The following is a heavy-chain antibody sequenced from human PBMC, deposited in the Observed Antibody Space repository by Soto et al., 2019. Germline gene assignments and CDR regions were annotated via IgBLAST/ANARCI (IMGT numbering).Heavy chain of an antibody. Sequence: XXTLSLPITVSGGSIVSESYGWVSLRQPSGKGLEWIGYIYHSGSTNFNPSLKSRVTISVDTSKNQFSLKLSSVTAADTAGYYCARCLPLFDYWGQGTLVTVSS. J-gene: IGHJ4*02. CDR2: IYHSGST. CDR1: GGSIVSESYG. CDR3: ARCLPLFDY. V-gene: IGHV4-61*01.